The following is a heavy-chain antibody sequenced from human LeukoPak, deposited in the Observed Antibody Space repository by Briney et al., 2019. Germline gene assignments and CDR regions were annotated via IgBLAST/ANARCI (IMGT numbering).Heavy chain of an antibody. CDR1: GFTFSSYA. D-gene: IGHD6-13*01. CDR3: ARALYSSSWYKGHEHFDL. CDR2: ISYDGSNK. Sequence: PGGSLRLSCAASGFTFSSYAMHWVRQAPGKGLEWVAVISYDGSNKYYADSVKGRFTISRDNAKNSLYLQMNSLRAEDTAVYYCARALYSSSWYKGHEHFDLWGRGTLVTVSS. V-gene: IGHV3-30-3*01. J-gene: IGHJ2*01.